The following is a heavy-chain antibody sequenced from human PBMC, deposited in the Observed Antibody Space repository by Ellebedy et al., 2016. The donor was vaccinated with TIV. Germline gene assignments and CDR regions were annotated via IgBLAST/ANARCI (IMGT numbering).Heavy chain of an antibody. CDR1: GYSFTSYW. CDR3: ARHGYSSGWYYYYYGMDV. Sequence: GESLKISCKGSGYSFTSYWIGWVRQMPGKGLEWMGIPYPGDSDTRYSPSFQGQVTISADKSISTAYLQWSSLKASDTAMYYCARHGYSSGWYYYYYGMDVWGQGTTVTVSS. D-gene: IGHD6-19*01. V-gene: IGHV5-51*01. J-gene: IGHJ6*02. CDR2: PYPGDSDT.